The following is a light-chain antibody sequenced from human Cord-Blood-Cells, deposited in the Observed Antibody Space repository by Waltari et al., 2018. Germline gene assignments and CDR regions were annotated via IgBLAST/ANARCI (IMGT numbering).Light chain of an antibody. Sequence: PMTQSPSSLSASVGNRVTITCRASQSISSYLNWYQQKPGKAPKLLIYAASSLQSGVPSRFSGSGSGTDFTLTISSLQPEDFATYYCQQSYSTPLTFGHGTKLEIK. V-gene: IGKV1-39*01. CDR3: QQSYSTPLT. CDR2: AAS. CDR1: QSISSY. J-gene: IGKJ2*01.